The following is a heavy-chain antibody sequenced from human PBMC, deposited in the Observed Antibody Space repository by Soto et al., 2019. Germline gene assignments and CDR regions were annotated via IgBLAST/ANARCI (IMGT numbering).Heavy chain of an antibody. V-gene: IGHV1-18*04. CDR1: GYTFTSYG. CDR3: ARDLGIAVADYYYYGMDV. J-gene: IGHJ6*02. Sequence: GASVKVSCKASGYTFTSYGISWVRQAPGQGLEWTGWISAYNGNTNYAQKLQGRVTMTTDTSTSTVYMELRSLRSDDTAVYYCARDLGIAVADYYYYGMDVWGQGTTVTSP. CDR2: ISAYNGNT. D-gene: IGHD6-19*01.